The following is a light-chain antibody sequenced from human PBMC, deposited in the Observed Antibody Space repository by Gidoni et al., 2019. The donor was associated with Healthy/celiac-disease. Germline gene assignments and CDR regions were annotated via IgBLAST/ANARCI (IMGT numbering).Light chain of an antibody. CDR3: QQYVSSPWT. CDR1: QSVSSSY. V-gene: IGKV3-20*01. CDR2: CAS. J-gene: IGKJ1*01. Sequence: IVLTQPPGTLSLPPGERATLTCRASQSVSSSYLAWYQQKPGQAPRLLIYCASSRATGIPDRFSGSGSGTDFTLTISRLEPEDFAVYYCQQYVSSPWTFGQGTKVEIK.